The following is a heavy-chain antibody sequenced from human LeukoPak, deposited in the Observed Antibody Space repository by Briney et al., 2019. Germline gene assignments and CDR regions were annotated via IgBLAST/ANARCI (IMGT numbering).Heavy chain of an antibody. J-gene: IGHJ4*02. Sequence: GGSLRLSCAASGFTVSSNYMSWVRQAPGKGLEWVSVIYSGGSTYYADSVKGRFTISRDNSKNTLYLQMNSLRAEDTAVYYCAKIHDAVAANDYWGQGTLVTVSS. CDR3: AKIHDAVAANDY. V-gene: IGHV3-66*02. CDR2: IYSGGST. D-gene: IGHD6-19*01. CDR1: GFTVSSNY.